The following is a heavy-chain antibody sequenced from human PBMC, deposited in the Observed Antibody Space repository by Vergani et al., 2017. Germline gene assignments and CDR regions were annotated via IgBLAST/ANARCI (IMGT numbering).Heavy chain of an antibody. CDR1: GGSFNTYY. Sequence: QVQLEESGPGLVKPSETLSLTCTVSGGSFNTYYWSWIRQPPGKGLGWIGYIYSTGSTNYNHPLNSRVPMSVDTSKNQFSLNLRSVTAADSAVYFCARVMYRDEASTGYRLEGLDILGQGTTVTISS. J-gene: IGHJ6*02. CDR3: ARVMYRDEASTGYRLEGLDI. D-gene: IGHD3-9*01. CDR2: IYSTGST. V-gene: IGHV4-59*13.